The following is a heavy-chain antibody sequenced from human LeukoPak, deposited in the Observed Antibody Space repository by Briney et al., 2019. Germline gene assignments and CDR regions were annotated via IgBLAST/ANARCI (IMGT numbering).Heavy chain of an antibody. Sequence: GASVKVSCKASGGTFSSYAIRWVRQAPGQGLEWMGRTIPILGIANYAQKFQGRVTITADKSTSTAYMELSSLRSEDTAVYYCARNSYSNYQINYFDYWGQGTLVTVSS. CDR2: TIPILGIA. CDR3: ARNSYSNYQINYFDY. CDR1: GGTFSSYA. J-gene: IGHJ4*02. V-gene: IGHV1-69*04. D-gene: IGHD4-11*01.